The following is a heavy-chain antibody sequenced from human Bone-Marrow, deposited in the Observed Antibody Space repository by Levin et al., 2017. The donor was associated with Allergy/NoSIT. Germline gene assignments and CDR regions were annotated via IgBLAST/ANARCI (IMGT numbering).Heavy chain of an antibody. CDR1: GFTFSSYA. CDR2: ISTSGDTT. CDR3: AKPMIAVFSFNFYFDY. Sequence: PGGSLRLSCAASGFTFSSYAMSWVRQAPGKGLEWVSAISTSGDTTYYADSVKGRFTISRDNSENTLSLQLNSLRVEDTAVYYCAKPMIAVFSFNFYFDYWGQGTLVTLSS. J-gene: IGHJ4*02. V-gene: IGHV3-23*01. D-gene: IGHD3-22*01.